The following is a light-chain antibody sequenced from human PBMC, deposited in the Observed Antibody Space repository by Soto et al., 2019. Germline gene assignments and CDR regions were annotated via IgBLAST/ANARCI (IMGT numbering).Light chain of an antibody. J-gene: IGKJ4*01. CDR2: SAA. CDR3: QQGNSFPRT. CDR1: QTISSW. V-gene: IGKV1-12*01. Sequence: DIQMTQSPSTLSASFGDRVTIXXRASQTISSWVAWYQQKPGKAPQVXSYSAASLQRWGPSMFSGSGSGTYFTLTISALQPEDFATYHCQQGNSFPRTFGGGTNVEIK.